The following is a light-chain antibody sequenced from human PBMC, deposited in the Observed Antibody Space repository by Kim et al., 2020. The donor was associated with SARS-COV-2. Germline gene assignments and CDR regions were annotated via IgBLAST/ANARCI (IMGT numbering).Light chain of an antibody. CDR3: AAWDDSPSGWV. CDR2: RNN. V-gene: IGLV1-47*01. J-gene: IGLJ3*02. CDR1: SSNIGSNY. Sequence: QSVLTQPPSASGTPGQRVTISCSGSSSNIGSNYVYWYQQLPGTAPKLLIYRNNQRPSGVPDRFSGSKSGTSASLAISGLRSEDEADYYCAAWDDSPSGWVFGGGNQLTVL.